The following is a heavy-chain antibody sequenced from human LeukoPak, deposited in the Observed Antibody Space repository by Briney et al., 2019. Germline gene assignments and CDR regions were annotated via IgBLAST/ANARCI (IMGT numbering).Heavy chain of an antibody. CDR1: GFTFSTFA. CDR3: ARGGSSSWDYFDY. Sequence: GGSLRLSCAASGFTFSTFAMIWVRQPPGKGLEWVSSIFPSGGEIHYADSVRGRFTISRDNSKNTLYLQMNSLRVEDTAVYYCARGGSSSWDYFDYWGQGTLVTVSS. J-gene: IGHJ4*02. CDR2: IFPSGGEI. V-gene: IGHV3-23*01. D-gene: IGHD6-13*01.